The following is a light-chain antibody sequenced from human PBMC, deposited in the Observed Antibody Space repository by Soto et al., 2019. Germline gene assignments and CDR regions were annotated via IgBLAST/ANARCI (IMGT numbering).Light chain of an antibody. CDR2: DAS. V-gene: IGKV1-5*01. CDR3: QSPGT. J-gene: IGKJ3*01. Sequence: DIPMTQSPSTLSASVGDRVTITCRASQSISSWLAWYQQKPGKAPKLLIYDASSLESGVPSRFSGSGSGTEFTLTISSLQPDDFATYYCQSPGTFGPGTKVDIK. CDR1: QSISSW.